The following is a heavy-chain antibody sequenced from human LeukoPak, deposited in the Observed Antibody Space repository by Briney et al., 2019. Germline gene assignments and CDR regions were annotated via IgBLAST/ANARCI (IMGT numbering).Heavy chain of an antibody. CDR3: ARVGPISSSGAEFDY. V-gene: IGHV4-31*03. CDR2: IYYSGST. J-gene: IGHJ4*02. Sequence: SETLSLTCTVSGGSISSGGYYWSWIRQHPGKGLEWIGYIYYSGSTYYNPSLKSRVTISVDTSKNQFSLKLSSVTAADTAVYYCARVGPISSSGAEFDYWGQGTLVTVSS. CDR1: GGSISSGGYY. D-gene: IGHD6-19*01.